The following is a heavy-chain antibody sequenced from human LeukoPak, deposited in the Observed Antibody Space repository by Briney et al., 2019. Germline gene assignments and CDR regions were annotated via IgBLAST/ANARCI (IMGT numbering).Heavy chain of an antibody. Sequence: PSETLSLTRTVSGGSISSYYWSWIRQPPGKGLEWIGYIYYSGSTNYNPSLKSRVTISVDTSKNQFSLKLSSVTAADTAVYYCARVVRRGYSGYDYFDYWGQGTLVTVSS. CDR2: IYYSGST. J-gene: IGHJ4*02. V-gene: IGHV4-59*01. D-gene: IGHD5-12*01. CDR3: ARVVRRGYSGYDYFDY. CDR1: GGSISSYY.